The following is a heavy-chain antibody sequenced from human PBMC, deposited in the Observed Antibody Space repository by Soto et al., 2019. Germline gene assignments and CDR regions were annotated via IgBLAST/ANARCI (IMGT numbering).Heavy chain of an antibody. CDR2: IGGIGQYA. J-gene: IGHJ3*02. CDR1: GFTFSNYA. D-gene: IGHD1-7*01. Sequence: PGGSLRLSCAASGFTFSNYAMNWVRQAPGKGLEWVAIIGGIGQYAFYADSVKGRFTFSRDNSKNTIYLHMNSLRAEDTALYYCAKCMQAYWNYDAHHIWGQGTMVTVSS. CDR3: AKCMQAYWNYDAHHI. V-gene: IGHV3-23*01.